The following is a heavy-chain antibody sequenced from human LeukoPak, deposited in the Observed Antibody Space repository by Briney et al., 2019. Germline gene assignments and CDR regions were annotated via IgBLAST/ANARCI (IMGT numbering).Heavy chain of an antibody. CDR1: GYSFTSYW. V-gene: IGHV5-10-1*01. D-gene: IGHD3-10*01. J-gene: IGHJ4*02. CDR3: ARANYYGSGTYSFDY. CDR2: IDPSDSYT. Sequence: GESLKISCKGSGYSFTSYWITWVRQMPGKGLEWMGRIDPSDSYTNYSPSFQGHVTISADKSITTAYLQWSSLKASDTAMYYCARANYYGSGTYSFDYWGQGTLLTVSS.